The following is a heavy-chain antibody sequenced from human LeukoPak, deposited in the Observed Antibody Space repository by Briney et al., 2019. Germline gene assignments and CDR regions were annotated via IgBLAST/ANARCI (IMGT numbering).Heavy chain of an antibody. Sequence: ASVKVSCKASGYTFTSYGISWVRQAPGQGLEWMGWISAYNGNTNYAQKFQGRVTMTTDTSTSTAYMELRSLRSDDTAVYYCARDKPGYCSGGSCYSLPIFQHWGQGTLVTVSS. J-gene: IGHJ1*01. V-gene: IGHV1-18*01. D-gene: IGHD2-15*01. CDR1: GYTFTSYG. CDR2: ISAYNGNT. CDR3: ARDKPGYCSGGSCYSLPIFQH.